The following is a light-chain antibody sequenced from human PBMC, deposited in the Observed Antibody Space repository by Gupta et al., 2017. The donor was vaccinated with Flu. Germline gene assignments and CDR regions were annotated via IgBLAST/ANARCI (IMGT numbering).Light chain of an antibody. CDR2: AVS. V-gene: IGLV2-14*01. J-gene: IGLJ3*02. Sequence: QSALTQPASVSGSPGQSITISCTGTTTDIGTYNYISWYLQRPGKAPNLLIYAVSSRPSGVSDRFSGSRSGNTATLTISGLQAEDEGDYYCKTYTGTSAHLVFGGGTRLTVL. CDR1: TTDIGTYNY. CDR3: KTYTGTSAHLV.